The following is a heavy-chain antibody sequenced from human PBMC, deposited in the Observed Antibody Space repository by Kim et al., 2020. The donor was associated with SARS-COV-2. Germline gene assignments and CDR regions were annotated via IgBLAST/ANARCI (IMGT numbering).Heavy chain of an antibody. Sequence: GGSLRLSCAASGFTFSSYAMSWVRQAPGKGLEWVSAISGSGGSTYYADSVKGRFTISRDNSKNTLYLQMNSLRAEDTAVYYCAKDLSISLFGYGSRGFDYWGQGTLVTVSS. CDR1: GFTFSSYA. V-gene: IGHV3-23*01. D-gene: IGHD3-10*01. J-gene: IGHJ4*02. CDR3: AKDLSISLFGYGSRGFDY. CDR2: ISGSGGST.